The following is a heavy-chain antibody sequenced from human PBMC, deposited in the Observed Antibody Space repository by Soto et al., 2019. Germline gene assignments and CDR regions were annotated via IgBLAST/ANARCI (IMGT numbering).Heavy chain of an antibody. D-gene: IGHD3-22*01. V-gene: IGHV3-23*01. Sequence: GGALRLSCAASGFTFSSYAMSWVRQAPGKGLEWVSAISGSGGSTYYADSVKGRFTISRDNSKNTLYLQMNSLRAEDTAVYYCAKLKYDSSGQFDYWGQGTLVTVSS. CDR2: ISGSGGST. CDR1: GFTFSSYA. J-gene: IGHJ4*02. CDR3: AKLKYDSSGQFDY.